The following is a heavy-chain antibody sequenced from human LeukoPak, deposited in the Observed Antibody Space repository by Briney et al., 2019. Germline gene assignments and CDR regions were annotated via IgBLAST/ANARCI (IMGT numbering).Heavy chain of an antibody. CDR3: AKDRGDSGYDPSFDY. CDR1: GFTFDDYA. D-gene: IGHD5-12*01. J-gene: IGHJ4*02. CDR2: ISWNSGSI. V-gene: IGHV3-9*01. Sequence: GRSLRLSCAASGFTFDDYAMHWVRQAPGKGLEWVSGISWNSGSIGYADSVKGRFTISRDNAKNSLYLQMNSLRAEGTALYYCAKDRGDSGYDPSFDYWGQGTLVTVSS.